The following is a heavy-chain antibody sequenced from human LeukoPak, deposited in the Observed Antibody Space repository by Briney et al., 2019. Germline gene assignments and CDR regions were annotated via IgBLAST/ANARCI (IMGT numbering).Heavy chain of an antibody. CDR3: AREPITSGGNDAFDI. CDR2: IYYSGST. D-gene: IGHD3-16*01. V-gene: IGHV4-4*08. CDR1: GESISGFY. Sequence: PSETLSLTCTVSGESISGFYWTWIRQPPGKGLEWIGYIYYSGSTNYNPSLKSRVTISIDTSKNQFSLKLNSVTAADTAVFYCAREPITSGGNDAFDIWGQGTMVTVSS. J-gene: IGHJ3*02.